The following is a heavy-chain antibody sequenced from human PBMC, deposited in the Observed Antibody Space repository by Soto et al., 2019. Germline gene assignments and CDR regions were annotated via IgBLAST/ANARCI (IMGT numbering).Heavy chain of an antibody. CDR3: ARGLNQGDDYDFWSGYYPYYYYGMDV. Sequence: GASVKVSCKASGGTFSSYAISWVRQAPGQGLEWMGGIIPIFGTANYAQKFQGRVTITADESTSTAYMELSSLRSEDTAVYYCARGLNQGDDYDFWSGYYPYYYYGMDVWGQGTTVTVSS. CDR2: IIPIFGTA. CDR1: GGTFSSYA. D-gene: IGHD3-3*01. V-gene: IGHV1-69*13. J-gene: IGHJ6*02.